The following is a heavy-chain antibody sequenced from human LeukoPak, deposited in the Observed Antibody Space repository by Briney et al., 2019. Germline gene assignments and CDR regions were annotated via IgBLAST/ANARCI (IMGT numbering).Heavy chain of an antibody. D-gene: IGHD1-26*01. CDR1: GFTLSSYA. CDR2: ISVGGEST. V-gene: IGHV3-23*01. CDR3: ARRLFRGTYSEHFDY. J-gene: IGHJ4*02. Sequence: GGSLRLSCAASGFTLSSYAMSWVRQAPGKGLEWVSTISVGGESTYYADSVKGRFTISRDISRNTLYLQMNNLRADDTAVYYCARRLFRGTYSEHFDYWGQGALVTVSS.